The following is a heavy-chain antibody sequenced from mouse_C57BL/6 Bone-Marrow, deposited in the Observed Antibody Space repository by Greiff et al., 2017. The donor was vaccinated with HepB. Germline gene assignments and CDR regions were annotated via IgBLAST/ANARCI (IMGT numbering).Heavy chain of an antibody. Sequence: VKLVESGPGLVKPSQSLFLTCSITGFPITSGYYWIWIRQSPGKPLEWMGYITHSGETFYNPSLQSPISITRETSKNQFFLQLNSVTTEDTAMYSCAGDPLYSKDWYFDVWGTGTTVTVSS. V-gene: IGHV12-3*01. J-gene: IGHJ1*03. CDR1: GFPITSGYY. CDR2: ITHSGET. CDR3: AGDPLYSKDWYFDV. D-gene: IGHD2-5*01.